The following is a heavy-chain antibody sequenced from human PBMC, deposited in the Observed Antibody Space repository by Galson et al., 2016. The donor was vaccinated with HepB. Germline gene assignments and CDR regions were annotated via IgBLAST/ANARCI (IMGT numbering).Heavy chain of an antibody. Sequence: SLRLSCAASGFTFSYYWMSWVRQAPGRGLEWVANVNQDGGEKYYVDSVKGRFTISRDNAKNSLYLQMNSLRVEDTAVYYCARDGLGTVAAASALGNWGQGTLVTGSS. CDR2: VNQDGGEK. CDR1: GFTFSYYW. D-gene: IGHD6-25*01. J-gene: IGHJ4*02. CDR3: ARDGLGTVAAASALGN. V-gene: IGHV3-7*01.